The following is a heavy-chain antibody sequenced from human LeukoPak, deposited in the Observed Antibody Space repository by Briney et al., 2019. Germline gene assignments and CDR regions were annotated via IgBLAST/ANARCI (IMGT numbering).Heavy chain of an antibody. CDR2: ISSSGSTI. CDR3: ARDSRSYCSGGSCQYYYYYYMDV. V-gene: IGHV3-11*04. D-gene: IGHD2-15*01. CDR1: GFIFSDYY. J-gene: IGHJ6*03. Sequence: PGGSLRLSCAASGFIFSDYYMSWIRQAPGKGLEWVSYISSSGSTIYYADSVKGRFTISRDNAKNSLYLQMNSLRAEDTAVYYCARDSRSYCSGGSCQYYYYYYMDVWGKGTTVTVSS.